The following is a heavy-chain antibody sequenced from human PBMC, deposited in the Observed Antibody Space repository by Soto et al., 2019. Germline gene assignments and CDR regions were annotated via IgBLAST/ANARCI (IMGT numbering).Heavy chain of an antibody. V-gene: IGHV4-31*03. CDR2: ISYSGST. CDR1: GGSISSGGYY. CDR3: ARTPTP. Sequence: QVQLQESGPGLVKPSQTLSLTCTVSGGSISSGGYYWSWIRQHPGKGLEWIGYISYSGSTDYNPSLKGRLTTSLDTPTNQSSLDLSSVTGADTAVYYCARTPTPWGPGTGVTGSS. J-gene: IGHJ5*02.